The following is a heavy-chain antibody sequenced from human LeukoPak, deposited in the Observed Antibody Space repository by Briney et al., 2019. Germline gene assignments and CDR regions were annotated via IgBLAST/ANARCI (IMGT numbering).Heavy chain of an antibody. CDR2: ISWNSGSI. D-gene: IGHD4-17*01. J-gene: IGHJ3*02. V-gene: IGHV3-9*01. Sequence: GGSLRLSCAASGFTFDDYAMHWVRQAPGKGLEWVSGISWNSGSIGYADSVKGRFTISRDNAKNSLYLQMNSLRGEDTALYYCAKAATVTLFFDAFDIWGQGTMVTVSS. CDR3: AKAATVTLFFDAFDI. CDR1: GFTFDDYA.